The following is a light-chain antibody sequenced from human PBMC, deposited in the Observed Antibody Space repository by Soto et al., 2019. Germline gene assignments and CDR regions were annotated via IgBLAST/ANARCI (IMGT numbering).Light chain of an antibody. V-gene: IGKV2-28*01. CDR1: QNLLHSNGYNY. J-gene: IGKJ4*01. CDR2: LGS. CDR3: AQGLATPFT. Sequence: EIVLTQSPLSVPLTSREPPSISCSSTQNLLHSNGYNYLNWYLQKPGQSPQLLIYLGSNRASGVPDRFSGSGSGTDFTLTINRVEAEDVGLYFCAQGLATPFTFGGGTKVDIK.